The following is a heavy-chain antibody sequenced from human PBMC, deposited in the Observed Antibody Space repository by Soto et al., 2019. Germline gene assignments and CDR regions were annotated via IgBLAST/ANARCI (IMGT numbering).Heavy chain of an antibody. CDR2: IYYSGST. CDR3: ARRYGGNFDY. Sequence: TSETLSLTCTVSGGSISNYYWTWIRQPPGKELEWIGYIYYSGSTNYNPSLKSRATISVDTSKNQFSLKLRSVTGADTAVYYCARRYGGNFDYWGQGTLVTVSS. D-gene: IGHD1-26*01. J-gene: IGHJ4*02. V-gene: IGHV4-59*01. CDR1: GGSISNYY.